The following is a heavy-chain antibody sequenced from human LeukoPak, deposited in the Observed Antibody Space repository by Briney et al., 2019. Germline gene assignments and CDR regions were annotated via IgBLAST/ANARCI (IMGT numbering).Heavy chain of an antibody. CDR3: ARDLGAQFDYYGMDV. V-gene: IGHV1-18*01. CDR2: IAAYNGNT. J-gene: IGHJ6*02. CDR1: NYTFTSYG. D-gene: IGHD3-10*01. Sequence: ASVKVSCKASNYTFTSYGISWVRPAPGQGLEWMGWIAAYNGNTKYAQKVQGRVTLSIEPSTSTAYMELRNLRSDDTAVYYCARDLGAQFDYYGMDVWGQGTTVTVSS.